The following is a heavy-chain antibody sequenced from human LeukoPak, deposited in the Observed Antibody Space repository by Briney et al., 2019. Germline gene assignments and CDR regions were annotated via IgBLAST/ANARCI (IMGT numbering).Heavy chain of an antibody. CDR2: IYSGGST. CDR1: GVTVGNNY. Sequence: GGSLRLSCAASGVTVGNNYMNWVRQAPGKGLEWVSLIYSGGSTHYADSVKGRFTISRDNSKHTLYLQMNSLRVDDTAVYYCARDPPAVAANTYGWGQGTLVTVSS. J-gene: IGHJ4*02. V-gene: IGHV3-66*01. CDR3: ARDPPAVAANTYG. D-gene: IGHD6-6*01.